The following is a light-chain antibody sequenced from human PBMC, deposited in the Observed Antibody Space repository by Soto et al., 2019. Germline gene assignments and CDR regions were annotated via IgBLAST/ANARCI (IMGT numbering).Light chain of an antibody. CDR1: QSVLYSSNNKNY. Sequence: DIVMTQSPDSLAVSLGERATINCKSSQSVLYSSNNKNYLAWYQQKPGHPPKLLIYWASTRESGVPDRFSGSGSGTDFTLTISSLQAEDVAVYYCQQFFTTPLTFGGGTKVDI. CDR2: WAS. CDR3: QQFFTTPLT. J-gene: IGKJ4*01. V-gene: IGKV4-1*01.